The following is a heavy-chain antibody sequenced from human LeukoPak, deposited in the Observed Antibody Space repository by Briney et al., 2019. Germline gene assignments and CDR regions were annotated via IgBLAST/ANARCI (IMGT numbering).Heavy chain of an antibody. V-gene: IGHV5-51*01. CDR2: IYPGDSDT. D-gene: IGHD5-12*01. Sequence: GESLKISCKGSGYSFTSYWIGWVRQMRGKGLECVGIIYPGDSDTRYSPSFQGQVTISADKSISTAYLQWSSLKASDTAMYYCARLGYSGYDLTAGAFDIWGQGTMVTVSS. J-gene: IGHJ3*02. CDR3: ARLGYSGYDLTAGAFDI. CDR1: GYSFTSYW.